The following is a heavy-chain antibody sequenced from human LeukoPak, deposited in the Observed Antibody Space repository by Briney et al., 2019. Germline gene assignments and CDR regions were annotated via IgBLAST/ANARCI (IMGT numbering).Heavy chain of an antibody. Sequence: PGGSLRLSCAASGFTFSSYAMSWVRQAPGKGLEWVSAISGSGGSTYYADSVKGRFIISRDNSKNTLYLQMNSLRAEDTAVYYCAKDVHGYYQPFEDWGQGTLVTVSS. J-gene: IGHJ4*02. D-gene: IGHD4-17*01. CDR2: ISGSGGST. CDR3: AKDVHGYYQPFED. V-gene: IGHV3-23*01. CDR1: GFTFSSYA.